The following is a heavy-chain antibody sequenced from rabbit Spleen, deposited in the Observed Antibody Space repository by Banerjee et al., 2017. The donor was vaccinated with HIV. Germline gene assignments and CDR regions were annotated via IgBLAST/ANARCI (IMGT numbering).Heavy chain of an antibody. CDR2: VLGGNGNI. D-gene: IGHD2-1*01. CDR1: GFSFNSGSGFSFRSGYD. J-gene: IGHJ4*01. Sequence: QSLEESGGGLVKPGASLTLTCTASGFSFNSGSGFSFRSGYDMCWVRQAPGKGLEWVACVLGGNGNIYYASWAKGRFTISKTSSTTVTLQMTSLTAADTATYFCARWYADYSAFNLWGPGTLVTVS. CDR3: ARWYADYSAFNL. V-gene: IGHV1S40*01.